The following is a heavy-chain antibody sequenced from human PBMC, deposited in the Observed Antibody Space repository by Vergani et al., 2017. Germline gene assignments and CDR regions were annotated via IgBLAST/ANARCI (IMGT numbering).Heavy chain of an antibody. D-gene: IGHD3-22*01. V-gene: IGHV3-23*01. J-gene: IGHJ4*02. Sequence: EVQLLESGGGLVQPGGSLRLSCAASGFTFSSYAMSWVRQAPGKGLEWVSAISGSGGSTYYADSVKGRFTISRDNSKNTLYLQMNSLTAEDTAIYYCAGPQGTSAYYYGGPDSWGQGTRVTVSS. CDR2: ISGSGGST. CDR1: GFTFSSYA. CDR3: AGPQGTSAYYYGGPDS.